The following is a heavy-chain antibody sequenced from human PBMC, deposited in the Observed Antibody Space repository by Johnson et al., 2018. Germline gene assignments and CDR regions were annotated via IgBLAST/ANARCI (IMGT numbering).Heavy chain of an antibody. V-gene: IGHV3-30-3*01. D-gene: IGHD3-22*01. CDR1: GFTFSSYA. CDR2: ISYDGSNK. CDR3: SRGYYDSSGYYAYYYDYMDV. J-gene: IGHJ6*03. Sequence: QVQLVQSGGGVVQPGRSLRLSCAASGFTFSSYAMHWVRQAPGKGLEWVAVISYDGSNKYYADSVKGRFTISRDNSKNTLYLQMNSLGAEETAVYYCSRGYYDSSGYYAYYYDYMDVWGKGTTVTVSS.